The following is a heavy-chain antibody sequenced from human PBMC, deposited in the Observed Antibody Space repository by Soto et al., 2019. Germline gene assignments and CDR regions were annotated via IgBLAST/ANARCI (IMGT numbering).Heavy chain of an antibody. CDR2: IYYSGST. V-gene: IGHV4-31*03. CDR1: GGSISSGGYY. CDR3: ARANPDYYDSSGYYYDNYYYYGMDV. Sequence: KLSHTYTVSGGSISSGGYYWSWILQHPGKGMEWIGYIYYSGSTYYNPSLKSRVTISVDTSKNQFSLKLSSVTAADTAVYYCARANPDYYDSSGYYYDNYYYYGMDVWGQGTTVT. J-gene: IGHJ6*02. D-gene: IGHD3-22*01.